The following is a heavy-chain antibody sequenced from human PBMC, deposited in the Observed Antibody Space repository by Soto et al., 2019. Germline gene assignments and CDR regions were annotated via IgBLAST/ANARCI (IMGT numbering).Heavy chain of an antibody. D-gene: IGHD4-17*01. V-gene: IGHV1-69*13. CDR2: IIPIFGTA. CDR1: GGTFSSYA. CDR3: AREDRADYGDYDNNYYYYGMDV. J-gene: IGHJ6*02. Sequence: SVKVSCKASGGTFSSYAISWVRQAPGQGLEWMGGIIPIFGTANYAQKFQGRVTITADESTSTAYMELSSLRSEDTAMYYCAREDRADYGDYDNNYYYYGMDVWGQGTTVTVSS.